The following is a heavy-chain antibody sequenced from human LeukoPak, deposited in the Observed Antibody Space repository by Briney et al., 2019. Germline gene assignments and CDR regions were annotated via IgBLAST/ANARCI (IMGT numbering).Heavy chain of an antibody. V-gene: IGHV4-34*01. Sequence: SETLSLTCAVYGGSFSGYYWSWIRQPPGKGLKWIGEINHSGSTNYNPSLKSRVTISVDTSKNQFSLKLSSVTAADTAVYYCASPGPSYYYDSSGYYEYWGQGTLVTVSS. J-gene: IGHJ4*02. D-gene: IGHD3-22*01. CDR3: ASPGPSYYYDSSGYYEY. CDR2: INHSGST. CDR1: GGSFSGYY.